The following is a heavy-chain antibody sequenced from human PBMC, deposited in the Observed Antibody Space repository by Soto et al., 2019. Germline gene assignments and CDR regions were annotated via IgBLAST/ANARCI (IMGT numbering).Heavy chain of an antibody. D-gene: IGHD3-9*01. CDR1: GFTFSSYG. Sequence: QVQLVESGGGVVQPGRSLRLSCAASGFTFSSYGMHWVRQAPGKGLEWVAVISYDGSNKYYADSVKGRFTISRDNSKNTLYLQMNSLRAEDTAVYYCARVGGNYDILTIEGDDGYYGMDVWGQGTTVTVSS. J-gene: IGHJ6*02. CDR3: ARVGGNYDILTIEGDDGYYGMDV. V-gene: IGHV3-30*03. CDR2: ISYDGSNK.